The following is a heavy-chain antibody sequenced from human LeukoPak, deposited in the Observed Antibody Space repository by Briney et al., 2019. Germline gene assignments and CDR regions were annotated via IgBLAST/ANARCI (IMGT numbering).Heavy chain of an antibody. V-gene: IGHV3-21*01. CDR3: ARWRYSGYDYDY. CDR1: GFTFSSYS. Sequence: PGGSLRLSCAASGFTFSSYSMNWVRQAPGKGLVWVSSISSSSYIYYADSVKGRFTISRDNAKNSLYLQMNSLRAEDTAVYYCARWRYSGYDYDYWGQGTLVTVSS. D-gene: IGHD5-12*01. J-gene: IGHJ4*02. CDR2: ISSSSYI.